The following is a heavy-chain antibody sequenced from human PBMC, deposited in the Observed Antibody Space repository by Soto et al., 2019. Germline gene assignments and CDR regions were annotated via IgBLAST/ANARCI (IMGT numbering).Heavy chain of an antibody. J-gene: IGHJ6*02. CDR3: GREKEDEGSSSLRVYYGVDV. D-gene: IGHD6-6*01. Sequence: EVQLVESGGGPVKSGPSLRLSCVASGFTLSNYRMTWVRQGPGKGLEWVSSINSRADYTHYTESVKGRFTISRDNAKNSVYLHMNSLRAEDAAVYYCGREKEDEGSSSLRVYYGVDVWGQGTTVIVSS. V-gene: IGHV3-21*06. CDR1: GFTLSNYR. CDR2: INSRADYT.